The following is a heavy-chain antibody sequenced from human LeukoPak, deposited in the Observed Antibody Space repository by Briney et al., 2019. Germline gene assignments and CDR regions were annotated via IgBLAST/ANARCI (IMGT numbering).Heavy chain of an antibody. CDR3: AKDGACGGDCQGGFDY. CDR2: ISGSGATT. CDR1: GFIFSHFA. J-gene: IGHJ4*02. Sequence: GGSLRLSCAASGFIFSHFAMSWVRQAPGKGLEWVSGISGSGATTYHADSVKGRFTISRDNSNNTLYLQMNSLRVEDTAVYYCAKDGACGGDCQGGFDYWGQGTLVTVSS. D-gene: IGHD2-21*02. V-gene: IGHV3-23*01.